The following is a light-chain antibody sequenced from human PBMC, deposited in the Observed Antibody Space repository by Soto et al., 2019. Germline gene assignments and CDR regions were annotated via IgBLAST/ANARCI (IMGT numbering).Light chain of an antibody. J-gene: IGLJ3*02. Sequence: QSVLTQPPSASGSPGQSVTISCTGISSDVGAYNYVSWYQQHAGKAPKLVIYEVTKRPSGVPDRFSGSKSANTASLTVSGLQAEDEADYYCSSFASSNTWVFGGGTKLPS. CDR2: EVT. CDR3: SSFASSNTWV. V-gene: IGLV2-8*01. CDR1: SSDVGAYNY.